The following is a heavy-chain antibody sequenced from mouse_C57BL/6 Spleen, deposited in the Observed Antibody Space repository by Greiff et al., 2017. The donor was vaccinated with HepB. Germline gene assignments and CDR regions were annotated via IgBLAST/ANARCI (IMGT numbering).Heavy chain of an antibody. V-gene: IGHV1-42*01. D-gene: IGHD2-10*01. CDR2: INPSTGGT. Sequence: EVQRVESGPELVKPGASVKISCKASGYSFTGYYMNWVKQSPEKSLEWIGEINPSTGGTTYNQKFKAKATLTVDKSSSTAYMQLKSLTSEDSAVYYCARTYWAMDYWGQGTSVTVSS. J-gene: IGHJ4*01. CDR3: ARTYWAMDY. CDR1: GYSFTGYY.